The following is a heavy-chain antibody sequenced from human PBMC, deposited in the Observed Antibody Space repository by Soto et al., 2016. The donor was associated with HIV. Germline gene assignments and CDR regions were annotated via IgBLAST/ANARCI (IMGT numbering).Heavy chain of an antibody. D-gene: IGHD3-3*01. CDR2: IRTSSDSL. CDR1: GFTFSSYT. J-gene: IGHJ6*03. Sequence: EVQLVESGGGLVKPGESLRLSCAASGFTFSSYTMNWVRQAPGKGLEWVSSIRTSSDSLYYADSVKGRFTISRDNAKNSVYLQMSSLRAEDTAVYYCAHDYMDVWGKGTTVTVSS. V-gene: IGHV3-21*01. CDR3: AHDYMDV.